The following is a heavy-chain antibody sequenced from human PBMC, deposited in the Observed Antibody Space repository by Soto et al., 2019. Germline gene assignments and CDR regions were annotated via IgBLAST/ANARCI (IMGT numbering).Heavy chain of an antibody. J-gene: IGHJ6*02. Sequence: ASVKVSCKASGYTFTSYDINWVRQATGQGLEWMGWMNPNSGNTGYAQKFQGRVTMTRNTSISTAYMELSSLRSEDTAVYYCARASRRGGGYYYYYGMDVWRQGTTVTVSS. CDR3: ARASRRGGGYYYYYGMDV. CDR1: GYTFTSYD. V-gene: IGHV1-8*01. CDR2: MNPNSGNT. D-gene: IGHD3-16*01.